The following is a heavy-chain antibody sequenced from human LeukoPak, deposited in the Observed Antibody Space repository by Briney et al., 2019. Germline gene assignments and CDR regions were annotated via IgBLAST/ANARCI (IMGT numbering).Heavy chain of an antibody. D-gene: IGHD2-2*01. CDR2: INQAGSDK. Sequence: GGSLRLSCAASGFTFSSFWMSWVRQAPGKGLEWVAHINQAGSDKYYVDSVKGRFTISRDNAKNSLYLQMNSLRVEDTAVYYCARRKEYQLPVSDFDYWGQGTLVTVSS. V-gene: IGHV3-7*01. J-gene: IGHJ4*02. CDR3: ARRKEYQLPVSDFDY. CDR1: GFTFSSFW.